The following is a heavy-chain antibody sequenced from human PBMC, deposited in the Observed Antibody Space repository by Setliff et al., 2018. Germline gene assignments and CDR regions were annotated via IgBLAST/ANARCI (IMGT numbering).Heavy chain of an antibody. V-gene: IGHV4-34*11. CDR2: ISHLGIT. Sequence: SETLSLTCGVHGGSFSGYFWTWIRQTPGKGLEWIGYISHLGITSYDPSLKSRATISVDTSKNQFSLKLSPVTAADTAVYYCAREVXXXYSPPYSFDHWGQGILVTVSS. CDR3: AREVXXXYSPPYSFDH. J-gene: IGHJ4*02. D-gene: IGHD2-15*01. CDR1: GGSFSGYF.